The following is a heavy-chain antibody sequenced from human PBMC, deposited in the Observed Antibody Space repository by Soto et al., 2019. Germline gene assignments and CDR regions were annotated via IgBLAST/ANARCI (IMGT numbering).Heavy chain of an antibody. V-gene: IGHV3-11*05. J-gene: IGHJ4*02. CDR3: AWVGSMSHGFDY. CDR2: MSSTSNYA. CDR1: GFTFSDYY. Sequence: QVQLAESGGGLVKPGGSLRLSCAASGFTFSDYYMSWIRQAPGKGLEWVSYMSSTSNYANYADSVKGRFTISRDNAKKSLYLQMNSLSAEDTAVYYCAWVGSMSHGFDYWGQGTLVTVSS. D-gene: IGHD1-26*01.